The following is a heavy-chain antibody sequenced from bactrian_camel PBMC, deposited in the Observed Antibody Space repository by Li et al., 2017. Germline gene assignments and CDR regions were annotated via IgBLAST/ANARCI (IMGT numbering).Heavy chain of an antibody. CDR1: GHKYSPYC. J-gene: IGHJ2*01. CDR2: INDEGII. Sequence: HVQLVESGGGSVQTGGSLRLSCTASDSGHKYSPYCMGWFRQAPGKEREGVALINDEGIITYAESVKGRFTISQDNAKNIWHLQMNNLNPEDTAMYYCAADGRSAMYSGSCAEIETIQDDLDVWGQGTQVTVS. CDR3: AADGRSAMYSGSCAEIETIQDDLDV. V-gene: IGHV3S53*01. D-gene: IGHD6*01.